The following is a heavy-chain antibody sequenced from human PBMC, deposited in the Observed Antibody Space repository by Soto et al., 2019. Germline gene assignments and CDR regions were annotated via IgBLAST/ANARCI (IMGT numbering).Heavy chain of an antibody. Sequence: EVQLLESGGGLVQPGGSLRLSCAASGFTFSSYAMSWVRQAPGKGLEWVSAISGSGGSTYYADSVKGRFTISRDNSKNTLYLQMNSLRAEDTAVYYCAKSPYDSSGYYYPAHDWYFDLWGRGTLVTVSS. CDR2: ISGSGGST. CDR3: AKSPYDSSGYYYPAHDWYFDL. D-gene: IGHD3-22*01. V-gene: IGHV3-23*01. J-gene: IGHJ2*01. CDR1: GFTFSSYA.